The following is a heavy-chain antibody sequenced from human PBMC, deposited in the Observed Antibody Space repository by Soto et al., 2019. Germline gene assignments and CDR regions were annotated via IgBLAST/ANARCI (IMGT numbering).Heavy chain of an antibody. J-gene: IGHJ4*02. CDR1: GGSISSYY. V-gene: IGHV4-59*12. D-gene: IGHD6-13*01. CDR2: IFYEGSI. CDR3: ARDHQSGESWSFDY. Sequence: SETLSLTCTVSGGSISSYYWSWIRQPPEKGLEWIGEIFYEGSIIYNPSLKSRVTISVDKSRNQLSLELRSVTAADTALYYCARDHQSGESWSFDYWGQGILVTVSS.